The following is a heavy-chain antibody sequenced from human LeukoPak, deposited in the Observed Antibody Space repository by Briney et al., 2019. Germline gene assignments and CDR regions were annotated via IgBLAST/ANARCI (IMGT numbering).Heavy chain of an antibody. Sequence: ASVKVSCKASGYTFTSYGISWVRQAPGQGLEWMGWISGYNGNTNYAQQKLQGRVTMTTDTSTSTAYMELRSLRSDDTAVYYCARDLKRGYSSGRYSWGTGSSNDYWGQGSLVTVSS. J-gene: IGHJ4*02. CDR3: ARDLKRGYSSGRYSWGTGSSNDY. CDR1: GYTFTSYG. CDR2: ISGYNGNT. V-gene: IGHV1-18*01. D-gene: IGHD6-19*01.